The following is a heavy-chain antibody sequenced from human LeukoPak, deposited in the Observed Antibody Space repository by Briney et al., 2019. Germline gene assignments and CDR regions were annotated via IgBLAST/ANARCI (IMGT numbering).Heavy chain of an antibody. CDR3: ARGWIMITFGGVIAPLLDY. CDR2: INHSGST. J-gene: IGHJ4*02. CDR1: GGSFSGYY. D-gene: IGHD3-16*02. V-gene: IGHV4-34*01. Sequence: SETLSLTCAVYGGSFSGYYWSWIRQPPGEGLEWIGEINHSGSTNYNPSLKSRVTISVDTSKNQFSLKLSSVTAADTAVYYCARGWIMITFGGVIAPLLDYWGQGTLVTVSS.